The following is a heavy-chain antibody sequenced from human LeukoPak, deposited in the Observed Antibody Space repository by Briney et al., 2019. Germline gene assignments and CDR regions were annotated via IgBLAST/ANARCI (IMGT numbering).Heavy chain of an antibody. Sequence: ASVKVSCKASGYTFTGYYIHWVRQAPGQGLEWMGWMNPKSGGTNYAQKFQGRVTMTRDTSINTAYMELSRLRSDDTAVYYCARGTDYYDPSAYYPDYWGQGTRVTVSS. CDR2: MNPKSGGT. CDR3: ARGTDYYDPSAYYPDY. D-gene: IGHD3-22*01. V-gene: IGHV1-2*02. J-gene: IGHJ4*02. CDR1: GYTFTGYY.